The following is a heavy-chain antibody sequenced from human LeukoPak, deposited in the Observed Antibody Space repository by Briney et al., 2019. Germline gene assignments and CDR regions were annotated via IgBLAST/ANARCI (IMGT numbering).Heavy chain of an antibody. Sequence: GESLKISREGSGYSFSTYWIGWVRQVPGKGLEWMAIIYPGDSDTRYSASFQGQVTISADKSISTAYLQWSSLKASDTAMYYCARHIVYSGYGLIDYWGQGTLVTVSS. V-gene: IGHV5-51*01. CDR2: IYPGDSDT. CDR3: ARHIVYSGYGLIDY. J-gene: IGHJ4*02. D-gene: IGHD5-12*01. CDR1: GYSFSTYW.